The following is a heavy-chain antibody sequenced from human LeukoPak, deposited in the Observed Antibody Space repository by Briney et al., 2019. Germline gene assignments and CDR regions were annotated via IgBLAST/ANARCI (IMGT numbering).Heavy chain of an antibody. J-gene: IGHJ3*02. V-gene: IGHV3-23*01. D-gene: IGHD2-21*01. CDR2: ISGSGGST. Sequence: GGSLRLSCAASGFTFSSYSMNWVRQAPGKGLEWVSAISGSGGSTYYADSVKGRFTISRDNSKNTLYLQMNSLRAEDTAVYYCAKDMWSNDAFDIWGQGTMVTVSS. CDR1: GFTFSSYS. CDR3: AKDMWSNDAFDI.